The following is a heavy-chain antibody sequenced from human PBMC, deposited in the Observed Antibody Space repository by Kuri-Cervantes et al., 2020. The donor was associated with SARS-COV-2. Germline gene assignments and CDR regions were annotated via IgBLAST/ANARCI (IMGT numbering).Heavy chain of an antibody. Sequence: SETLSLTCTVSGGSISSSSHYWGWIRQPPGKGLEWIGSIYYSGSTYYNPSLKSRVTISVDTSKNQFSLKLSSVTAADTAVYYCARKGLWSGYLNWGQGTLVTVSS. D-gene: IGHD3-3*01. CDR2: IYYSGST. V-gene: IGHV4-39*07. CDR3: ARKGLWSGYLN. CDR1: GGSISSSSHY. J-gene: IGHJ4*02.